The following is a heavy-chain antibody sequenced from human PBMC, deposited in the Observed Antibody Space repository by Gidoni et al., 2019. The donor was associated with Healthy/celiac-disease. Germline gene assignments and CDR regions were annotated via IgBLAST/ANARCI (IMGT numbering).Heavy chain of an antibody. V-gene: IGHV3-53*04. J-gene: IGHJ6*02. CDR2: IYSGGST. D-gene: IGHD4-17*01. CDR1: GFTVSSNY. Sequence: EVQLVESGGGLVQPGGSLRLSCAASGFTVSSNYMSWVRQAPGKGLEWVSVIYSGGSTYYADSVKGRFTISRHNSKNTLYLQMNSLRAEDTAVYYCARGGSGLYGAYYYYYGMDVWGQGTTVTVSS. CDR3: ARGGSGLYGAYYYYYGMDV.